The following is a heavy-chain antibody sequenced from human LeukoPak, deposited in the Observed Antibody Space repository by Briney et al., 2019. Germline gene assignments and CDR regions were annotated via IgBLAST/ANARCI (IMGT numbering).Heavy chain of an antibody. CDR2: ITTNGGRT. Sequence: QPGGSLRLSCAASGFTFASYGMSWVRQAPGKGLEWVSFITTNGGRTSYADSVEGRFTISRDNPRNTLYMQMNSLRAEDTAVYYCAKTSGWYDLDYWGQGTLVTVSS. J-gene: IGHJ4*02. V-gene: IGHV3-23*01. CDR1: GFTFASYG. CDR3: AKTSGWYDLDY. D-gene: IGHD6-19*01.